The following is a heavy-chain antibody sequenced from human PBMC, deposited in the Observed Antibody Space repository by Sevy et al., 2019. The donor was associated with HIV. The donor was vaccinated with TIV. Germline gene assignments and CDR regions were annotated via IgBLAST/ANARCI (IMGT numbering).Heavy chain of an antibody. CDR1: GYTFTGYY. Sequence: ASVKVSCKASGYTFTGYYMHWVRQAPGQGLEWMGRINPNSCGTNYAQKFQGRVTMTRDTSISTAYMELSRLRSDDTAVYYCARTPRHYYDRGGAFGIWGQGTMVTVSS. CDR2: INPNSCGT. D-gene: IGHD3-22*01. J-gene: IGHJ3*02. V-gene: IGHV1-2*06. CDR3: ARTPRHYYDRGGAFGI.